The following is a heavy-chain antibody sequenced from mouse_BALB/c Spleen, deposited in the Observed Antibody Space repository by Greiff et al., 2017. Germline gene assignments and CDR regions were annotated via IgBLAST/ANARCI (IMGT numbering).Heavy chain of an antibody. V-gene: IGHV5-6-5*01. CDR1: GFTFSSFG. CDR2: ISSGGST. CDR3: ASLDRCFDY. D-gene: IGHD2-14*01. J-gene: IGHJ2*01. Sequence: EVKLMESGGGLVQPGGSRKLSCAASGFTFSSFGMHWVRQAPEKGLEWVAYISSGGSTYYPDSVKGRFTISRDNARNILYLQMSSLRSEDTAMYYCASLDRCFDYWGQGTTLTVSS.